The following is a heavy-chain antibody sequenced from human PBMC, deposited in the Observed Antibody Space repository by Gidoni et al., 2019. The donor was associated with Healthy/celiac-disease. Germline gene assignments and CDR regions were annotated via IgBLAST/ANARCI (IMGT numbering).Heavy chain of an antibody. Sequence: QLQLQESGPGLVKPSETLSLTCTVSGGSISSSSYYWGWIRQPPGKGLEWIGSIYYSGSTYYNPSPKSRVTISVDTSKNQFSLKLSSVTAADTAVYYCARRHIAAAGRIDYWGQGTLVTVSS. V-gene: IGHV4-39*01. J-gene: IGHJ4*02. CDR1: GGSISSSSYY. CDR3: ARRHIAAAGRIDY. CDR2: IYYSGST. D-gene: IGHD6-13*01.